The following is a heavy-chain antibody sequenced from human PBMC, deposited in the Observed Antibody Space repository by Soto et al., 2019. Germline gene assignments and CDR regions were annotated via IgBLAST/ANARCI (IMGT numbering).Heavy chain of an antibody. Sequence: QVQLVQSGAEVKKPGASVKVSCKASGYTFTGYYMHWVRQAPGQGLEWMGWINPNSGGTNYAQKFQGWVTLSRDTSISTAYMELSRLRSDDMAVYYCARGLTGYSLSPPFWWGQGTLVTVSS. J-gene: IGHJ4*02. D-gene: IGHD3-9*01. CDR3: ARGLTGYSLSPPFW. CDR2: INPNSGGT. CDR1: GYTFTGYY. V-gene: IGHV1-2*04.